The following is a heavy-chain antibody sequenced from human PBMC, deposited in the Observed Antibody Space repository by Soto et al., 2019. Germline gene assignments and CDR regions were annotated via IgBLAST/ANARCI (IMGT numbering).Heavy chain of an antibody. V-gene: IGHV1-8*01. Sequence: ASVKVSCKASGYSFTNNDVSWVRQATGQGLEWMGWMNPGSGDTGYAQKFQGRVTMTRDISIATAYMELSSLRSDDTAIYYCARMATFGSLNWFDPWGQGTLVTVSS. CDR2: MNPGSGDT. J-gene: IGHJ5*02. CDR3: ARMATFGSLNWFDP. D-gene: IGHD3-16*01. CDR1: GYSFTNND.